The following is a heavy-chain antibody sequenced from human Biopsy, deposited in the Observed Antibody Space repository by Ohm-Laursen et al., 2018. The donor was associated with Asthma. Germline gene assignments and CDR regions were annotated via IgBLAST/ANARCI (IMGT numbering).Heavy chain of an antibody. D-gene: IGHD3-16*02. CDR2: IYYSGST. V-gene: IGHV4-59*07. CDR3: ARGVITNWFDP. Sequence: SDTPSLTCPVSGGSISDYYKTWFRQPPGKGLEWIGYIYYSGSTNYNPSLKSRVTISEDTSKNQFSLKLTSVTAADTAVYYCARGVITNWFDPWGQGTLVTVSS. J-gene: IGHJ5*02. CDR1: GGSISDYY.